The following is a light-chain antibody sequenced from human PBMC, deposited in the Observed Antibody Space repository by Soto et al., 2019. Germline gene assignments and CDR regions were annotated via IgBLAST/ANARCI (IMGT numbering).Light chain of an antibody. CDR2: NNH. Sequence: QSVLTQPPSASGTPGQRVTISCSGTSSNIGTNTVNWYQQLPGTAPKVLIYNNHERPSGVPDRFSGSKSGTSASLAISGLQSDDEADYYCAAWDYSLGLFGGGTKLTVL. CDR3: AAWDYSLGL. V-gene: IGLV1-44*01. CDR1: SSNIGTNT. J-gene: IGLJ3*02.